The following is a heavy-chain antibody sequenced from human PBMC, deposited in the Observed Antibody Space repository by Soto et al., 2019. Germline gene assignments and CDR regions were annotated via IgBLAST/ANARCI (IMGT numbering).Heavy chain of an antibody. CDR1: GYTFTGYY. D-gene: IGHD6-13*01. Sequence: QVQLVQSGAEVKKPGASVKVSCKASGYTFTGYYMHWVRQAPGQGLEWMGWINPNSGGTNYAQKFQGRVTMTRDKSISTAYMELSRLRSDDTAVYYCARLLGEYSSSWSPLDFGYWGQGTLVTVSS. J-gene: IGHJ4*02. CDR2: INPNSGGT. CDR3: ARLLGEYSSSWSPLDFGY. V-gene: IGHV1-2*02.